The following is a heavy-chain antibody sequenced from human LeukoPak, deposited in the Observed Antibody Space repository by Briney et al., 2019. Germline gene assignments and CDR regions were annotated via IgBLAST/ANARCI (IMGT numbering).Heavy chain of an antibody. CDR1: GYSISSGYY. J-gene: IGHJ6*04. CDR2: IYHSGST. V-gene: IGHV4-38-2*02. Sequence: SETLSLTCAVSGYSISSGYYWGWIRQPPGKGLEWIGGIYHSGSTYYNPSLKSRGTISVDTSKTQFFLKLSSVTAADTAVYYCARESTTGTTVGYYGMDVWGKGTTVTVSS. D-gene: IGHD1-1*01. CDR3: ARESTTGTTVGYYGMDV.